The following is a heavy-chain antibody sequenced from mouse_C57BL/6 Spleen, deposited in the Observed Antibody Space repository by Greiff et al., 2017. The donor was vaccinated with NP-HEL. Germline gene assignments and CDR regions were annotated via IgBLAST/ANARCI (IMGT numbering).Heavy chain of an antibody. CDR2: IHPNSGST. V-gene: IGHV1-64*01. D-gene: IGHD1-1*01. CDR3: AREATTGPLEY. CDR1: GYTFTSYW. J-gene: IGHJ2*01. Sequence: QVQLQQSGAELVKPGASVKLSCKASGYTFTSYWMHWVKQRPGQGLEWIGMIHPNSGSTNYNEKFKSKATLTVDKSSSTAYMQLSSLTSEDSAVYYCAREATTGPLEYWGQGTTLTVSS.